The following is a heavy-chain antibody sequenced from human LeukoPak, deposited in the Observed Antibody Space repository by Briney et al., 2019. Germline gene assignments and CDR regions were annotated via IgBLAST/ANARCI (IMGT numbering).Heavy chain of an antibody. CDR3: ARGQQQLAPVDY. Sequence: SQTLSLTCAISGDSVSSNSAAWNWIRQSPSGGLEWLGRTYYRSKWYNDYAVSVKSRITINPDTSKNQCSLQLNSVTPEDTAVYYCARGQQQLAPVDYWGQGTLVTVSS. CDR1: GDSVSSNSAA. CDR2: TYYRSKWYN. V-gene: IGHV6-1*01. J-gene: IGHJ4*02. D-gene: IGHD6-13*01.